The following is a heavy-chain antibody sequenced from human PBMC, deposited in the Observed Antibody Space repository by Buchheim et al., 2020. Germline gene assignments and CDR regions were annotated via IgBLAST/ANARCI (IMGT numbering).Heavy chain of an antibody. D-gene: IGHD3-10*01. CDR3: ARRTYYYGSGSSYFFDY. CDR2: LYWDDDK. Sequence: QITLKESGPTLVKPTQTLTLTCTFSGFSLSTNGVGVGWIRQPPGKALEWLGLLYWDDDKRYSPSLRGRLTITKDTSKNQVVLRVTNMDPVDTATYYCARRTYYYGSGSSYFFDYWGQGIL. J-gene: IGHJ4*02. CDR1: GFSLSTNGVG. V-gene: IGHV2-5*02.